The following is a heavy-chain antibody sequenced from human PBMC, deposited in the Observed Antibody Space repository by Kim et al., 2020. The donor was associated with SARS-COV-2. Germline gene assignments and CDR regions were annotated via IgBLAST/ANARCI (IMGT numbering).Heavy chain of an antibody. CDR2: INPNSAGT. Sequence: ASVKVSCKASGYTLTDYSIHWVRQAPGQGLEWMGRINPNSAGTNYAQKFQGRVTVTRDKSISTTYMEVNGLTSDDTAVYYCAKDLAGSIDYWGQGTLVTV. V-gene: IGHV1-2*06. CDR3: AKDLAGSIDY. CDR1: GYTLTDYS. D-gene: IGHD3-10*01. J-gene: IGHJ4*02.